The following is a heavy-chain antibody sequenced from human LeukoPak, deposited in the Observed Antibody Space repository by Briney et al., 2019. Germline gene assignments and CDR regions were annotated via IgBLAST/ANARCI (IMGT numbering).Heavy chain of an antibody. V-gene: IGHV1-2*06. CDR2: INPNSGGT. J-gene: IGHJ3*02. Sequence: ASVKVSRKASGYTFTGYYMHWVRQAPGQGLEWMGRINPNSGGTNYAQKFQGRVTMTRDTSISTAYMELSRLRSDDTAVYYCARRSIVVAPIDAFDIWGQGTMVTVSS. D-gene: IGHD3-22*01. CDR1: GYTFTGYY. CDR3: ARRSIVVAPIDAFDI.